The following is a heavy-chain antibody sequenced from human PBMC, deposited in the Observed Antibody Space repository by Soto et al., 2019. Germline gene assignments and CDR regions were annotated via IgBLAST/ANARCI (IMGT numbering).Heavy chain of an antibody. CDR1: GGSVSSGGYF. CDR2: ISYSGST. V-gene: IGHV4-61*03. CDR3: AGREIRDPFDY. Sequence: PSETLSLTCTVSGGSVSSGGYFWSWIRQPPGKGLEWIGYISYSGSTKYNPSLESRVTISVDTSNKNFSLKLASVTAADTAVYYCAGREIRDPFDYWGQGTLVTVSS. J-gene: IGHJ4*02. D-gene: IGHD1-26*01.